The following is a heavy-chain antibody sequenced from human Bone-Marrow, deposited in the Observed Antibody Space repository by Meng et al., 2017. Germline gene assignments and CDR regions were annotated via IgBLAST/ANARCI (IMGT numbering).Heavy chain of an antibody. Sequence: QVQVQQWGAGLWKPSETRSLTCACYGGSCSAYDWSWIRQPPGKGLEWLGQINHSGSTNDNPSLKSRVTISIDTSRNQLSLKLSSVTAADTAVYYCRLAYCMGDCVDYWGQGTLVTVSS. D-gene: IGHD2-21*01. CDR1: GGSCSAYD. CDR2: INHSGST. CDR3: RLAYCMGDCVDY. V-gene: IGHV4-34*01. J-gene: IGHJ4*02.